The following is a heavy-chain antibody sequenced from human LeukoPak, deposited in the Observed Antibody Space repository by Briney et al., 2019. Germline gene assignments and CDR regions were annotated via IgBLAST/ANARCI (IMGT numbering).Heavy chain of an antibody. CDR1: GFTFSTYA. CDR3: AREDHSNYNY. Sequence: PGGSLRLSCVASGFTFSTYAVHWVRQAPGRGLEWMAAISYDGTETYYAGSVKGRFTISRDNSKNTLYLQMNSLRAEDTAVYYCAREDHSNYNYWGQGTLVTVSS. J-gene: IGHJ4*02. V-gene: IGHV3-30*03. CDR2: ISYDGTET. D-gene: IGHD4-11*01.